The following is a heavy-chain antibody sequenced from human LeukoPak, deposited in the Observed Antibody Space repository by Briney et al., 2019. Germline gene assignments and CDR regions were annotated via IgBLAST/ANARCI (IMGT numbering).Heavy chain of an antibody. CDR2: INPSGGST. CDR1: GYTFTSYY. J-gene: IGHJ4*02. Sequence: ASVKVSCKASGYTFTSYYMHWVRQAPGQGLEWMGIINPSGGSTSYAQKFQGRVTMTRDTSTSTVYMELSSLRSEDTAVYYCARGGGRGLAYCGGDCCLFYYWGQGTLVTVSS. V-gene: IGHV1-46*01. D-gene: IGHD2-21*02. CDR3: ARGGGRGLAYCGGDCCLFYY.